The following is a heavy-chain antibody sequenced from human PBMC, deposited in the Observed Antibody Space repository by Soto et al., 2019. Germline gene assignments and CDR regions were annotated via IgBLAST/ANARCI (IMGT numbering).Heavy chain of an antibody. J-gene: IGHJ4*02. CDR2: ISGSGGST. Sequence: EVQLLESGGGLVQPGGSLRLSCAASGFTFSSYAMSWVRQAPGKGLEWVSAISGSGGSTYYADSVKGRFTISRDNPKNTLYLQMNSLGAEETAVYYCAKDASLPLEAVAAARFDYWGQGTLVTVSS. V-gene: IGHV3-23*01. CDR3: AKDASLPLEAVAAARFDY. CDR1: GFTFSSYA. D-gene: IGHD6-13*01.